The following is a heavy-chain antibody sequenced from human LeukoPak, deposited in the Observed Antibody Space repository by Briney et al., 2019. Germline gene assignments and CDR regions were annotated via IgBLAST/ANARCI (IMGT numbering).Heavy chain of an antibody. CDR3: ARATTAYYYYYMDV. CDR1: GGSISSSSYY. D-gene: IGHD1-26*01. J-gene: IGHJ6*03. CDR2: IYYSGST. V-gene: IGHV4-39*07. Sequence: SETLSLTCTVSGGSISSSSYYWGWIRQPPGKGLEWIGSIYYSGSTYYNPSLKSRVTISVDTSKNQFSLKLSSVTAANTAVYYCARATTAYYYYYMDVWGKGTTVTVSS.